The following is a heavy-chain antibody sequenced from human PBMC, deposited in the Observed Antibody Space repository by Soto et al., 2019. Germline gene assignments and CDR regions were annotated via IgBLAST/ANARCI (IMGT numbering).Heavy chain of an antibody. CDR2: IYYSGST. D-gene: IGHD3-22*01. CDR1: GGSISSYY. V-gene: IGHV4-59*01. Sequence: SETLSLTCTVSGGSISSYYWSWIRQPPGKGLEWIGYIYYSGSTNYNPSLKSRVTISVDTSKNQFSLKLSSVTAADTAVYYCARGAPYYYDSSGYIDYWGQGTLVTVSS. CDR3: ARGAPYYYDSSGYIDY. J-gene: IGHJ4*02.